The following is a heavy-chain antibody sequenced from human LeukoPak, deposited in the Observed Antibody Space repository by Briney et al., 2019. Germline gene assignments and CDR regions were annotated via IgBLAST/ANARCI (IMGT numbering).Heavy chain of an antibody. Sequence: ASVKVSCKASGYTFTSYGISWVRQAPGQGLEWMGWISAYNGNTNYAQKLQGRVTMTRNTSISTACMELSSLRSEDTAVYYCARGYYDSSGYPAFDIWGQGTMVTVSS. D-gene: IGHD3-22*01. CDR2: ISAYNGNT. CDR1: GYTFTSYG. CDR3: ARGYYDSSGYPAFDI. V-gene: IGHV1-18*01. J-gene: IGHJ3*02.